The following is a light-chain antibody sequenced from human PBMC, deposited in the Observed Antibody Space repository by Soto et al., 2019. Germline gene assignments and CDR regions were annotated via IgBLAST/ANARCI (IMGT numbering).Light chain of an antibody. J-gene: IGKJ1*01. V-gene: IGKV1-5*01. CDR2: DAS. CDR1: QSISIW. CDR3: QHYNKYFSWT. Sequence: DIQMTQSPSTLSASVGDRVTITCRASQSISIWLAWYQQKPGKAPNILIYDASTLVSGVPSRFSGSGSGTEFTLTISSLQLDDFATYYCQHYNKYFSWTFGQGTKVDIK.